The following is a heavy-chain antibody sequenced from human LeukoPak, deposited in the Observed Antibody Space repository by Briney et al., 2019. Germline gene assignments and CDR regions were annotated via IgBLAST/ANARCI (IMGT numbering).Heavy chain of an antibody. Sequence: GGSLRLSCAASGFTFSSYGMHWVRQAPGKGLEWVAFIRYNGSNKYYADSVKGRFTISRDNSKNTLYLQMNSLRAEDTAVYYCAKEMYYYDSSGYYPDYWGQGTLVTVSS. V-gene: IGHV3-30*02. CDR2: IRYNGSNK. D-gene: IGHD3-22*01. CDR3: AKEMYYYDSSGYYPDY. J-gene: IGHJ4*02. CDR1: GFTFSSYG.